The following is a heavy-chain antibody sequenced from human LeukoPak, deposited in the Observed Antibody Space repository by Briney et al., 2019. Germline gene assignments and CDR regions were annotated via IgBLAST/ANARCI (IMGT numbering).Heavy chain of an antibody. V-gene: IGHV4-59*01. CDR3: ARDRWELQDRSAFDT. CDR2: IYYSGST. D-gene: IGHD1-26*01. CDR1: GGSISSYY. J-gene: IGHJ3*02. Sequence: PSETLSLTCTVSGGSISSYYWSWIRQPPGKGLEWIGYIYYSGSTNYNPSLKSRVTISVDTSKNQFSLKLSSVTAADTAVYYCARDRWELQDRSAFDTWGQGTMVTVSS.